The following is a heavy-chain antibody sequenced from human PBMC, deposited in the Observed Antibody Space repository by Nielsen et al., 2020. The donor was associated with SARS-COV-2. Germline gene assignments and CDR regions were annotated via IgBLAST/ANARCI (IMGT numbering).Heavy chain of an antibody. J-gene: IGHJ5*02. Sequence: WVRQAPGQRLEWMGWINAGNGNTKYSQKFQGRVTITRDTSASTAYMELSSLRSEDTAVYYCARARVVGVAATHGPRGWFDPWGQGTLVTVSS. CDR3: ARARVVGVAATHGPRGWFDP. D-gene: IGHD2-15*01. CDR2: INAGNGNT. V-gene: IGHV1-3*01.